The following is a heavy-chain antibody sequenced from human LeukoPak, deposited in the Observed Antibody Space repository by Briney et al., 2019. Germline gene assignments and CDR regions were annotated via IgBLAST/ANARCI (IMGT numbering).Heavy chain of an antibody. CDR3: TRAVPTMVRGVIQGGWFDP. CDR2: IRSKANSYAT. D-gene: IGHD3-10*01. CDR1: GFTFSGSA. Sequence: GGSLRLSCAASGFTFSGSAMHWVRQASGKGLEWVGRIRSKANSYATAYAASVKGRFTISRDDSKNTAYLQMNSLKTEDTAVYYCTRAVPTMVRGVIQGGWFDPWGQGTLVTVSS. V-gene: IGHV3-73*01. J-gene: IGHJ5*02.